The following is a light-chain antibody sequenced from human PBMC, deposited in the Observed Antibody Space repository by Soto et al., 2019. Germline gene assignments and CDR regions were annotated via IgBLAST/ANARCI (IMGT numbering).Light chain of an antibody. V-gene: IGKV3-20*01. CDR3: EQCGSSPWT. CDR2: GAS. Sequence: EIVLTQSPGTLSLSQGEGATLSCRASQSVSSSFFAWYQQKPGQAPRLLIYGASSRATGIPDRFSGSGSGTDFPLTISRLVPEDLAVYSCEQCGSSPWTLGQGTKVETK. J-gene: IGKJ1*01. CDR1: QSVSSSF.